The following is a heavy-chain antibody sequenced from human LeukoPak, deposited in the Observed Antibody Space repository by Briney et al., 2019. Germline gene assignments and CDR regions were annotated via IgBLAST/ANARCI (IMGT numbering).Heavy chain of an antibody. V-gene: IGHV3-48*03. Sequence: GGSLRLSCVASGFTFSSYEMNWVRQAPGKGLEWASYISSSGTTKYYADSVKGRFTISRDNAKNSLYLQMNSLRAEDTAVYYCARSSVYAYYFDYWGQGTLVTVSS. CDR1: GFTFSSYE. CDR2: ISSSGTTK. D-gene: IGHD5/OR15-5a*01. CDR3: ARSSVYAYYFDY. J-gene: IGHJ4*02.